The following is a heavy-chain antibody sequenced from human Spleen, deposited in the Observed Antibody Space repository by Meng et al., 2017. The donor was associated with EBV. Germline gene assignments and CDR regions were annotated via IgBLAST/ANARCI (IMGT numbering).Heavy chain of an antibody. J-gene: IGHJ5*02. CDR3: AREVIRNWFDP. CDR2: IFYSGTT. CDR1: GGSISSGSYY. Sequence: QVKLQESGPGLVKPSGTLSLTCTVSGGSISSGSYYWSWIRQPPGKGLEWIGYIFYSGTTNYNSSLKSRVTISVDTSNNQFSLKLSSVTAADTAVYYCAREVIRNWFDPWGQGTLVTVSS. D-gene: IGHD3-16*02. V-gene: IGHV4-61*01.